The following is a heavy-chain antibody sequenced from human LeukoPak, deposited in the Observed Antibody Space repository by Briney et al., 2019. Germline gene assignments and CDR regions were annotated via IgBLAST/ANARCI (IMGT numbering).Heavy chain of an antibody. CDR3: ARGLGYYDSSGYYPIDY. Sequence: GASVKVSCKASGGTFSSYAISWVRQAPGQGLEWMGGIIPIFGTANYAQKFQGRVTITADESTSTAYMELSSLRSEDTAVYYCARGLGYYDSSGYYPIDYWGQGTLVTVSS. J-gene: IGHJ4*02. D-gene: IGHD3-22*01. CDR2: IIPIFGTA. CDR1: GGTFSSYA. V-gene: IGHV1-69*13.